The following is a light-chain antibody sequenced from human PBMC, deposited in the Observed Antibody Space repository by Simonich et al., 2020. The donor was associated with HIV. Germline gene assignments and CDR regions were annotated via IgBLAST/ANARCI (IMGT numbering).Light chain of an antibody. CDR2: GAS. CDR3: QQYNKWPPWT. CDR1: PSVSSN. Sequence: EIVMTQSPATLSVSPGERATLSCRASPSVSSNLAWYQQKPGQAPRLLIYGASTRATGIPARFSGSGSGTEFNLTISSLQSEESAVYYCQQYNKWPPWTFGQGTKVEFK. J-gene: IGKJ1*01. V-gene: IGKV3-15*01.